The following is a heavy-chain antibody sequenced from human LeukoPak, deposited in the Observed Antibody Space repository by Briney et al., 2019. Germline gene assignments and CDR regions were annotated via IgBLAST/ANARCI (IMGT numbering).Heavy chain of an antibody. D-gene: IGHD3-3*01. CDR3: AKDRMGYDFWSGYSDAFDI. J-gene: IGHJ3*02. V-gene: IGHV3-23*01. Sequence: GGSLRLSCAASGFTFSSYAMSWVRQAPGKGLEWVSAISGSGGSTYYADSVKGRFTISRDNSKNTLYLQMNSLRAEDTAVYYRAKDRMGYDFWSGYSDAFDIWGQGTMVTVSS. CDR1: GFTFSSYA. CDR2: ISGSGGST.